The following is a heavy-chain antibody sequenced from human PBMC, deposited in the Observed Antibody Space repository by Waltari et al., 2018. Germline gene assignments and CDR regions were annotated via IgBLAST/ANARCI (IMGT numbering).Heavy chain of an antibody. CDR3: ARVWSTSCYRN. CDR1: GYSISSGYY. Sequence: QVQLQESGPGLVKPSETLSLTCAVSGYSISSGYYWGWIRQPPGKGLEWIGSIYHSGSTYYNPSLKSRVTISVDTSKNQFSLKLSSVTAADTAVYYCARVWSTSCYRNWGQGTLVTVSS. CDR2: IYHSGST. J-gene: IGHJ4*02. D-gene: IGHD2-2*02. V-gene: IGHV4-38-2*01.